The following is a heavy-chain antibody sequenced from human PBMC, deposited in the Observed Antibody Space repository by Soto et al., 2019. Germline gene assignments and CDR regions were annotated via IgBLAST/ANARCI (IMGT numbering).Heavy chain of an antibody. Sequence: EVQLVESGGGLLQPGGSLRLSCAVSGSTFSNDWMHWVRQAPGKGLVWVSHINSDGSSTNYADFVKGRFTIAIDNAKNTVYLQMNSLRAEDTAVYYCARDRSYSLDVWGQWTTVTVSS. J-gene: IGHJ6*02. CDR1: GSTFSNDW. V-gene: IGHV3-74*01. CDR3: ARDRSYSLDV. CDR2: INSDGSST.